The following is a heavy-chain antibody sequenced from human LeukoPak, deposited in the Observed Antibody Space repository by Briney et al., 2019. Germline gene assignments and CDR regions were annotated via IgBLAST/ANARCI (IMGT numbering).Heavy chain of an antibody. Sequence: GGSLRLSCAASGFTFSNAWMSWVRQAPGEGLEWVGRIKSKTDGGTTDYAAPVKGRFTISRDDSKNTLYLQMNSLKTEDTAVYHCTTRELGYCSGGSCYSAPDAFDIWGQGTMVTVSS. CDR2: IKSKTDGGTT. D-gene: IGHD2-15*01. V-gene: IGHV3-15*01. J-gene: IGHJ3*02. CDR3: TTRELGYCSGGSCYSAPDAFDI. CDR1: GFTFSNAW.